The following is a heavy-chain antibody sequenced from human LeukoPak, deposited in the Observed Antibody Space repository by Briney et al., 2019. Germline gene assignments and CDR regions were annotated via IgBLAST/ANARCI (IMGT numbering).Heavy chain of an antibody. CDR2: ISYYGSTK. CDR3: ARIPRTWLRFPYFDY. CDR1: AFTFSNYT. J-gene: IGHJ4*02. V-gene: IGHV3-30-3*01. D-gene: IGHD5-12*01. Sequence: GGXLRLSCAASAFTFSNYTMHWVRQAPGKGREGVAVISYYGSTKYYAPSVNGRFTISRDNSKNTLYLQMNSLRGEDTAVYYCARIPRTWLRFPYFDYWGQGTLVTVSS.